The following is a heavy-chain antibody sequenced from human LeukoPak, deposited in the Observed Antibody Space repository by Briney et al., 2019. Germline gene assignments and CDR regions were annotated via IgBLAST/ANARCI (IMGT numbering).Heavy chain of an antibody. CDR3: AKDLSFWSGYYFDY. V-gene: IGHV3-74*01. CDR1: GFTFSSYW. CDR2: INGDGSST. D-gene: IGHD3-3*01. J-gene: IGHJ4*02. Sequence: GGSLRLSCAASGFTFSSYWMNWVRQAPGKGLVWVSRINGDGSSTNYADSVKGRFTISRDNAKNTLYLQLNSLRAEDTAIYYCAKDLSFWSGYYFDYWGQGTLVTVSS.